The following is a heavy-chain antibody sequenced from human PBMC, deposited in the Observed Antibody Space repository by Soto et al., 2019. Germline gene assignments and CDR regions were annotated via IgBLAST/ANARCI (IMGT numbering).Heavy chain of an antibody. CDR3: AKATATGGGAFDI. V-gene: IGHV3-23*01. J-gene: IGHJ3*02. CDR2: ILVDGRT. CDR1: GLISRSHD. Sequence: PGGSHRRCCSGSGLISRSHDVSWVRKAQGKGLEWVSTILVDGRTFHVDSVKGRFTISRDSSQNTVYLQMNSLTAGDTALYYCAKATATGGGAFDICGQGTMVT. D-gene: IGHD2-8*02.